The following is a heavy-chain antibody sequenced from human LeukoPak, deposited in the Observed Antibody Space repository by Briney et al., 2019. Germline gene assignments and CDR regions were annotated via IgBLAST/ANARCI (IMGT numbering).Heavy chain of an antibody. CDR3: ARYGSIGD. CDR2: IKEDGSAK. J-gene: IGHJ4*02. Sequence: GGSLRLSCAASGFTFSNSWMTWVRQVPGKGLEWVANIKEDGSAKNYVDSVKGRFTISRDNAKNSLYLQMSSLRVEDTSVYYCARYGSIGDLGQGTLVTVSS. V-gene: IGHV3-7*01. CDR1: GFTFSNSW. D-gene: IGHD6-6*01.